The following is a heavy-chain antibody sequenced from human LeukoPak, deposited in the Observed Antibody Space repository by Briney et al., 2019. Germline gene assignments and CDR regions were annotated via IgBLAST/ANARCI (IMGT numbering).Heavy chain of an antibody. J-gene: IGHJ3*02. CDR1: GASISSYY. Sequence: SETLSLTCTVSGASISSYYWGWIRQPPGKGLEWIGSIYYSGSTYYNPSLKSRVTISVDTSKNQFSLKLSSVTAADTAVYYCARQEVVVVPAAILDAFDIWGQGTMVTVSS. CDR3: ARQEVVVVPAAILDAFDI. V-gene: IGHV4-39*01. CDR2: IYYSGST. D-gene: IGHD2-2*02.